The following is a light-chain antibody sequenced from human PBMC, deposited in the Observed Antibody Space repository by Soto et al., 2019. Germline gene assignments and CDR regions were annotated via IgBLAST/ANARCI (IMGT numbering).Light chain of an antibody. V-gene: IGKV3-11*01. CDR2: DAS. Sequence: EIVLTQSPATLSLSPGERATLSCRASQSVTTFLAWYQQKPGQAPRLLIYDASNRAAGIPARFSGSGSGTDSTFTISSLEPEDFEFYYCHQRSNCPPLITFGGGTKVEI. CDR3: HQRSNCPPLIT. CDR1: QSVTTF. J-gene: IGKJ4*01.